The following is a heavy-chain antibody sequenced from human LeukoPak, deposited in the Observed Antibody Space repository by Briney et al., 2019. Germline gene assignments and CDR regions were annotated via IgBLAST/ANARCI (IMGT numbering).Heavy chain of an antibody. CDR2: ISGYNDNT. J-gene: IGHJ5*02. CDR3: ARDSSGWYHWFDP. CDR1: GYTFTSYA. Sequence: ASVKVSCEASGYTFTSYAMNWVRQAPGQGLEWMGWISGYNDNTNYAQKLQGRVTMTTDTSTSTVYMELRSLRSDDTAVYYCARDSSGWYHWFDPWGQGTLVTVSS. D-gene: IGHD6-19*01. V-gene: IGHV1-18*01.